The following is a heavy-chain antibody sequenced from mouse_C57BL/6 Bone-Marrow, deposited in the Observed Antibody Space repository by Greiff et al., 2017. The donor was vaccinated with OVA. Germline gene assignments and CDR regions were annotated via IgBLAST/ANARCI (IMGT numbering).Heavy chain of an antibody. CDR3: ARGRLGRVWFAY. D-gene: IGHD4-1*01. J-gene: IGHJ3*01. Sequence: DVQLVESGGGLVKPGGSLKLSCAASGFTFSSYAMSWVRQTPEKRLEWVATISDGGSYTYYPDNVKGRFTISRDNAKNNLYLQMSHLKSEDTAMYYCARGRLGRVWFAYWGQGTLVTVSA. CDR1: GFTFSSYA. CDR2: ISDGGSYT. V-gene: IGHV5-4*01.